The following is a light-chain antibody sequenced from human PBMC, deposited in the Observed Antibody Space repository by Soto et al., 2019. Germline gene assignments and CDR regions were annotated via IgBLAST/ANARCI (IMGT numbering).Light chain of an antibody. CDR3: CSYAGTYTPVV. J-gene: IGLJ2*01. CDR1: SSDVGTYKY. CDR2: DVT. V-gene: IGLV2-11*01. Sequence: QSALTQPRSVSGSPEQSVAISCTGTSSDVGTYKYVSWYQQHPGKAPKLIIYDVTERPSGVPDRFSASKSGNTASLTISGLQTEDEADYYCCSYAGTYTPVVFGGGTKLTVL.